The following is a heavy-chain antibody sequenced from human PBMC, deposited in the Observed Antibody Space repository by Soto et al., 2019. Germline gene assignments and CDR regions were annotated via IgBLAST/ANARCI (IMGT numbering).Heavy chain of an antibody. Sequence: TSETLSLTCTVSGADIINHYWAWIRQSPGGGLESIGYVSNTATTTINPDTSKNQFSLQLNSVTPEDTAVYYCARAYCSGGSCWAWSNWFDPWGQGTLVTVPQ. CDR3: ARAYCSGGSCWAWSNWFDP. CDR1: GADIINHY. J-gene: IGHJ5*02. D-gene: IGHD2-15*01. V-gene: IGHV4-59*11. CDR2: VSNTATT.